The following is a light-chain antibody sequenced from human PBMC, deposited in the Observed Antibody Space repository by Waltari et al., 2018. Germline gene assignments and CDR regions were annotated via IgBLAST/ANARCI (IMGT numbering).Light chain of an antibody. J-gene: IGKJ1*01. Sequence: DIQMPQSPSSLSASVGDRVTITCRASQGIGNSLAWYQQKPGKAPNLLLYATSRLQSGVPSRFSGSGSGTDYTLTISSLQPEDCATYYCQQYSSTPWTFGQGAKVEIK. V-gene: IGKV1-NL1*01. CDR2: ATS. CDR1: QGIGNS. CDR3: QQYSSTPWT.